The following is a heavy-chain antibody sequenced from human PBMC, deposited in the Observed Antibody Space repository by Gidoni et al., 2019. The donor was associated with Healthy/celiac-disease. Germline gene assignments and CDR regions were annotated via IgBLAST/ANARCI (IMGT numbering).Heavy chain of an antibody. CDR3: TTDVSKGYDGSGSYPYYYYGMDV. V-gene: IGHV3-15*01. CDR1: GFTLSNAW. CDR2: NKSKTDGGTT. Sequence: EVQLVESGGGLVKPGGSLRLSCAASGFTLSNAWMCLIRQPPGKGLEWLGLNKSKTDGGTTEYAAPEKGRFTSSRDDSKNTLYLQMNSLKTEDTAVYYCTTDVSKGYDGSGSYPYYYYGMDVWGQGTTVTVSS. J-gene: IGHJ6*02. D-gene: IGHD3-10*01.